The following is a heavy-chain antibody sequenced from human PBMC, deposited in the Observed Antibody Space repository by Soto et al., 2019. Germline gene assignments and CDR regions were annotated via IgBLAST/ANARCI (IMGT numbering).Heavy chain of an antibody. Sequence: SQTLSLTCTVSGGSISNYYWSWIRQPPGKGLEWIGHIFYSGATNYNPSFKSRVTILADTSKNQFFLRLSSVTAADTAVYYCAKNHYFEYWGQGALVTVS. V-gene: IGHV4-59*08. J-gene: IGHJ4*02. CDR1: GGSISNYY. CDR2: IFYSGAT. CDR3: AKNHYFEY.